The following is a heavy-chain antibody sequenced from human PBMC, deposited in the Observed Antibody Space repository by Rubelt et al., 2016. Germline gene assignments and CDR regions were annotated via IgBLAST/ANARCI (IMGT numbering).Heavy chain of an antibody. CDR1: GFTFDDYA. CDR2: INWNSGSI. Sequence: EVQLVESGGGLVQPGRSLRLSCAASGFTFDDYAMHWVRQAPGKGLEWVSGINWNSGSIGYADSVKGRFTISRDNAKNSLYLQMNSLRAEDTALYYCAKVHHSSGLVIDYWGQGTLVTVSS. J-gene: IGHJ4*02. V-gene: IGHV3-9*01. CDR3: AKVHHSSGLVIDY. D-gene: IGHD6-19*01.